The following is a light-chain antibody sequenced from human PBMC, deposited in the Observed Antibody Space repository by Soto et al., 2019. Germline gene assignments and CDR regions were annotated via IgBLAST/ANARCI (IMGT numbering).Light chain of an antibody. CDR2: GNS. Sequence: QAVVTQPPSVSGAPGQRVTISCTGSSSNIGAGYDVHWYQQLPGTAPKLLIYGNSNRPSGVPDRFSGSKSGTSASLAITGLQAEDEADYYCQSYDSSLSGGVFGGGTKVTAL. CDR3: QSYDSSLSGGV. V-gene: IGLV1-40*01. J-gene: IGLJ2*01. CDR1: SSNIGAGYD.